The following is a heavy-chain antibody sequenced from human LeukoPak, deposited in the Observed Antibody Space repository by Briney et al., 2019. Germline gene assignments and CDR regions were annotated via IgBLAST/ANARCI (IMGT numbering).Heavy chain of an antibody. V-gene: IGHV4-39*07. Sequence: PSETLSLTCAVSGASISGSSYFWGFIRQPPGKGLEWIGSVYYTGSTEYTPSLKSRVTMSVDTSKNQFSLKLSSVTAADTAVYYCARDAGRGQNYYYYYMDVWGRGTTVTVSS. CDR1: GASISGSSYF. CDR3: ARDAGRGQNYYYYYMDV. D-gene: IGHD3/OR15-3a*01. CDR2: VYYTGST. J-gene: IGHJ6*03.